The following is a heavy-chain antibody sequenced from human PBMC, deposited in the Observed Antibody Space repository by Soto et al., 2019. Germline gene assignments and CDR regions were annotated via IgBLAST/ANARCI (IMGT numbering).Heavy chain of an antibody. D-gene: IGHD3-9*01. J-gene: IGHJ4*02. V-gene: IGHV4-59*01. CDR3: AATRYDILTGYYVDY. Sequence: SETLSLTCTVSGGSISSYYWSWIRQPPGKGLEWIGYIYYSGSTNYNPSLKSRVTISVDTSKNQFSLKLSSVTAADTAVYYCAATRYDILTGYYVDYWGQGTLVTVSS. CDR2: IYYSGST. CDR1: GGSISSYY.